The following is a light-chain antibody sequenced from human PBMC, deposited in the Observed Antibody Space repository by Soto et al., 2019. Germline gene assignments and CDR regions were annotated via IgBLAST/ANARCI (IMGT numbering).Light chain of an antibody. CDR2: ANN. Sequence: QSVLTQPPSVSGTPVQRVSISCSGSRSNIGINAVDWYHQLPGTAPKVLIYANNQRPSGVPDRFSGSKSGTSASLAINGLQSDDEAHYYCAAWDDSLNGLVFGGGTKLTVL. V-gene: IGLV1-44*01. J-gene: IGLJ2*01. CDR3: AAWDDSLNGLV. CDR1: RSNIGINA.